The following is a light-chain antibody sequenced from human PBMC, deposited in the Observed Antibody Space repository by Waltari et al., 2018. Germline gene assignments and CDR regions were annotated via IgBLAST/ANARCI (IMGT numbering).Light chain of an antibody. CDR2: EVS. CDR1: SSDVGGYNY. Sequence: QSALTQPPSASGSPGQSVTISCTGTSSDVGGYNYVSWYQQHPGKAPKLMIYEVSKRPSGVPDRCSGSKSGTTASLTVSGLQAEDEADDYCSSYAGSNNFVVFGGGTKLTVL. V-gene: IGLV2-8*01. CDR3: SSYAGSNNFVV. J-gene: IGLJ2*01.